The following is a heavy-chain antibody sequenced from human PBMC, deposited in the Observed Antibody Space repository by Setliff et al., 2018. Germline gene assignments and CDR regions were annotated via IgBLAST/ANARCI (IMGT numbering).Heavy chain of an antibody. J-gene: IGHJ4*02. CDR1: GYTFSDYG. V-gene: IGHV1-18*01. CDR3: SRLVRFCTRTACQRLSGDDY. D-gene: IGHD6-13*01. Sequence: ASVKVSCKASGYTFSDYGVSWVRQAPGQGLEWLGWISPYSGNSYSAPKFQGRLFLTTDTSAATAYLDLRSLRSDDTAVYFCSRLVRFCTRTACQRLSGDDYWGQGTLVIVSS. CDR2: ISPYSGNS.